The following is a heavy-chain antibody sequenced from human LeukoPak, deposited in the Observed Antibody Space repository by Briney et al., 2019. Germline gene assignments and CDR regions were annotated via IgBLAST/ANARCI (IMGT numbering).Heavy chain of an antibody. CDR2: IYYSGST. D-gene: IGHD6-19*01. V-gene: IGHV4-59*11. J-gene: IGHJ5*02. CDR3: ARDSSSGWQT. Sequence: SETLSLTCTVSGGSISSHYWSWFRQPPGKGLEWIGYIYYSGSTNYNPSLKSRVTISVDTSKNQFSLKLSSVTAADTAVYYCARDSSSGWQTWGQGTLVTVSS. CDR1: GGSISSHY.